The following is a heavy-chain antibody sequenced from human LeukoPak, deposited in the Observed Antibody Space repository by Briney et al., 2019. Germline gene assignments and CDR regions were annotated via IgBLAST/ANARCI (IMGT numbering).Heavy chain of an antibody. CDR3: ARRTMTTVTYYFDY. D-gene: IGHD4-17*01. V-gene: IGHV4-34*01. Sequence: SETLSLTCAVYGGSFSGYYWSWIRQPPGKGLEWIGEINHSGSTNYNPSLKSRATISVDTSKNQFSLKLSSVTAADTAVYYCARRTMTTVTYYFDYWGQGTLVTVSS. J-gene: IGHJ4*02. CDR2: INHSGST. CDR1: GGSFSGYY.